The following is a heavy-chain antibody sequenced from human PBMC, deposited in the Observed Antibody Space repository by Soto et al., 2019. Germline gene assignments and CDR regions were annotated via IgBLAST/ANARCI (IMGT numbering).Heavy chain of an antibody. D-gene: IGHD6-6*01. Sequence: GGSLRLSCTASGFTFGDYAMSWFRQAPGKGLEWVGFIRSKAYGGTTEYAASVKGRFTISRDDSKSIAYLQMNSLKTEDTAVYYCTIYSSSSTSDYWGQGTLVTVSS. J-gene: IGHJ4*02. CDR1: GFTFGDYA. CDR3: TIYSSSSTSDY. V-gene: IGHV3-49*03. CDR2: IRSKAYGGTT.